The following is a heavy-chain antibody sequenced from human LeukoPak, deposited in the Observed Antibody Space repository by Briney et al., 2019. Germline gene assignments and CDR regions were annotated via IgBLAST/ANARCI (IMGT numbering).Heavy chain of an antibody. J-gene: IGHJ4*02. V-gene: IGHV4-39*07. CDR3: AIRTYYYDSSGNFDY. CDR2: IYYSGST. Sequence: SETLSLTCTVSGGSISSSSSYWGWIRQPPGKGLEWLGSIYYSGSTYYNPSLKSRVTISVDTSKNQFSLKLSSVTAADTAVYYCAIRTYYYDSSGNFDYWGQGTLVTVSS. CDR1: GGSISSSSSY. D-gene: IGHD3-22*01.